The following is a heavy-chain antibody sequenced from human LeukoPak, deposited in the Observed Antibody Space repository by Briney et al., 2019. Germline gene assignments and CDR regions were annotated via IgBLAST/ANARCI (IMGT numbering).Heavy chain of an antibody. D-gene: IGHD3-22*01. J-gene: IGHJ4*02. CDR3: ARGYRKWLLRPHLDY. CDR2: INHSGST. CDR1: GGSFSGYY. Sequence: SETLSLTCAVYGGSFSGYYWSWIRQPPGKGLEWIGEINHSGSTNYNPSLKSRVTISVDTSKNQFSLKLSSVTAADTAVYYCARGYRKWLLRPHLDYWGQGALVTVSS. V-gene: IGHV4-34*01.